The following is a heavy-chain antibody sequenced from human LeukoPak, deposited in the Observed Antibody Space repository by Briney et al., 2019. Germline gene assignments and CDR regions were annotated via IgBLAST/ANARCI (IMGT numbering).Heavy chain of an antibody. J-gene: IGHJ5*02. CDR3: ARLEVRGVIGP. CDR2: IYSSGVT. CDR1: GFTVSSNY. V-gene: IGHV3-53*01. D-gene: IGHD3-10*01. Sequence: GGSLRLSCEASGFTVSSNYMNWVRQAPGKGLEWVSIIYSSGVTYYADSVKGRFTISRDNSKNTLYLQMNSVKAEDTAVYYCARLEVRGVIGPWGQGTLVTVPS.